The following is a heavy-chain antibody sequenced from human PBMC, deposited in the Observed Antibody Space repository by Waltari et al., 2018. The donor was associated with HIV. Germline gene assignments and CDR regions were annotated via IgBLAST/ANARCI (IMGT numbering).Heavy chain of an antibody. CDR1: GPTRSSDW. Sequence: EVQLVEAGGGLVQRGAHLRRYWEGTGPTRSSDWMTWVRKAPGKGLEWVANIKEDGSEKWYVDSVKGRFPISRDNAKNSVYLQMNSLRAEDTAVYYCARSRSDAFDLWGQGTMVTVSS. CDR2: IKEDGSEK. CDR3: ARSRSDAFDL. J-gene: IGHJ3*01. V-gene: IGHV3-7*01.